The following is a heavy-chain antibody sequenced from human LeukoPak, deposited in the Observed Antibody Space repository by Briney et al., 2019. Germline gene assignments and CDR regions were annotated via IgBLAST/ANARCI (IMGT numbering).Heavy chain of an antibody. D-gene: IGHD3-22*01. CDR3: ARGKPPDYYDSSGTDYFDY. Sequence: ASVKVSCKASGYTFTSYAMHWVRQAPGQRLEWMGWINAGNGNRKYSQKFQGRVTITRDTSASTGYMELSSLRSEDTAVYYCARGKPPDYYDSSGTDYFDYGGQGTLVTVSS. J-gene: IGHJ4*02. V-gene: IGHV1-3*01. CDR1: GYTFTSYA. CDR2: INAGNGNR.